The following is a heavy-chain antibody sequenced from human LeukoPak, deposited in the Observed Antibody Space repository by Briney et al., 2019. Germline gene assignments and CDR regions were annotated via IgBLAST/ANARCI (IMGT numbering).Heavy chain of an antibody. CDR2: ISGNAGST. J-gene: IGHJ6*03. Sequence: GGSLRLSCAASGLTFSSYAMSWVRQVPGKGLEWVSSISGNAGSTYYADSVKGRFTISRDNSKNTLYLQINSLRAEDTAVYYCATRVSWDSRSAAPGSHYYFYYYMDVWGNGTTVTVSS. V-gene: IGHV3-23*01. CDR1: GLTFSSYA. D-gene: IGHD6-13*01. CDR3: ATRVSWDSRSAAPGSHYYFYYYMDV.